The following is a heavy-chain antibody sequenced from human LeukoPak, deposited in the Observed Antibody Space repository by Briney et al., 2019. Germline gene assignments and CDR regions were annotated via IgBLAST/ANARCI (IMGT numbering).Heavy chain of an antibody. Sequence: ASVKVSCKASGGTFSSYAISWVRQAPGQGLEWMGGIIPIFGTANYAQKFQGRVTITTDESTSTAYMELSSLRSEDTAVYYCARYIGNTSGQYLTFRWFDPWGQGTLVTVSS. CDR2: IIPIFGTA. CDR1: GGTFSSYA. D-gene: IGHD6-19*01. J-gene: IGHJ5*02. V-gene: IGHV1-69*05. CDR3: ARYIGNTSGQYLTFRWFDP.